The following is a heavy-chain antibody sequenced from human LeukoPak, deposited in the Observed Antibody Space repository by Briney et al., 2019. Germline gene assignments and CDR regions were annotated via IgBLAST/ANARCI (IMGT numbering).Heavy chain of an antibody. J-gene: IGHJ4*02. CDR3: AKDRPDFGYSYGFAFDY. CDR2: ISGSGGST. CDR1: GFTFSSYA. Sequence: GGSLRLSCAASGFTFSSYAMSWVRQAPGKGLEWVSAISGSGGSTYHADSVKGRFTISRDNSKNTLYLQMDSLRAEDTAVYYCAKDRPDFGYSYGFAFDYWGQGTLVTVSS. D-gene: IGHD5-18*01. V-gene: IGHV3-23*01.